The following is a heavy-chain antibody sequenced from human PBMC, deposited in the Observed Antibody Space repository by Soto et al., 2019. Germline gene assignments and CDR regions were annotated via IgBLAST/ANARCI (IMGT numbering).Heavy chain of an antibody. V-gene: IGHV3-21*01. D-gene: IGHD3-10*01. CDR3: ARPLSGGDGEATYYYYYYGIDG. Sequence: GGSLRLSCAASGFTFSSYSINWVRQAPWKGLEWVSSISSSSIYIYYADSVKGRFTISRDNAKNSLYLQMNSLRAEDTALYYFARPLSGGDGEATYYYYYYGIDGWGQRTTVAVYS. J-gene: IGHJ6*02. CDR2: ISSSSIYI. CDR1: GFTFSSYS.